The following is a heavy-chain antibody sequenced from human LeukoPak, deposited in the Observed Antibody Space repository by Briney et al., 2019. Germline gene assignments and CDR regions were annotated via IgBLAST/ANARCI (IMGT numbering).Heavy chain of an antibody. V-gene: IGHV3-30*02. Sequence: GGSLRLSCAASGFTFSSYGMHWVRQSPGKGLEGVAFIPYDGGNKYYADSVKGRFTISRDNSKNTVYLQMNSLRVEDTAVYYCAKDYDYGDYATDYWGQGTLVTVSS. CDR1: GFTFSSYG. CDR2: IPYDGGNK. J-gene: IGHJ4*02. CDR3: AKDYDYGDYATDY. D-gene: IGHD4-17*01.